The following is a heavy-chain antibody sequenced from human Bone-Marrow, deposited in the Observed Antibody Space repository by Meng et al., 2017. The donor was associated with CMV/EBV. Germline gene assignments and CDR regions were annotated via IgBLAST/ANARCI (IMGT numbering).Heavy chain of an antibody. CDR3: ARESSYVLRFLEWLPPQTYGMDV. Sequence: SVKVSCKASGYTFTSYYIHWVRQAPGQGLEWMGGIIPIFGTANYAQKFQGRVTITTDESTSTAYMELSSLRSEDTAVYYCARESSYVLRFLEWLPPQTYGMDVWGQGTTVTVSS. CDR1: GYTFTSYY. V-gene: IGHV1-69*05. J-gene: IGHJ6*02. D-gene: IGHD3-3*01. CDR2: IIPIFGTA.